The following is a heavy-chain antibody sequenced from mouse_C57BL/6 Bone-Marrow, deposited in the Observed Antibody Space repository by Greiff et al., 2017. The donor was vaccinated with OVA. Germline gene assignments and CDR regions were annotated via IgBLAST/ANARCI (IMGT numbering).Heavy chain of an antibody. CDR1: GYTFTSYG. CDR3: AVSLFITTVVADY. V-gene: IGHV1-81*01. Sequence: VQLQQSGAELARPGASVKLSCKASGYTFTSYGISWVKQRTGQGLEWIGEIYPRSGNTYYNEKFKGKATLTADKSSSTAYMELRSLTSEDSAVYYCAVSLFITTVVADYWGQGTTLTVSS. CDR2: IYPRSGNT. D-gene: IGHD1-1*01. J-gene: IGHJ2*01.